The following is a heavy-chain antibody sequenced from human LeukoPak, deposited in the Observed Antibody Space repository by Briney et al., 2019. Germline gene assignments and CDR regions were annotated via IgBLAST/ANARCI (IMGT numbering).Heavy chain of an antibody. J-gene: IGHJ5*02. Sequence: VASVKVSCKASGGTFRSYAISWVRQAPGQGLEWVGGIIPIFGTANYAQKFQGRVTITADESTSTAYTELSSLRSEDTAVYYCAREYDYVWGSSRYNWFDPWGQGTLVAVSS. CDR1: GGTFRSYA. CDR2: IIPIFGTA. CDR3: AREYDYVWGSSRYNWFDP. D-gene: IGHD3-16*02. V-gene: IGHV1-69*13.